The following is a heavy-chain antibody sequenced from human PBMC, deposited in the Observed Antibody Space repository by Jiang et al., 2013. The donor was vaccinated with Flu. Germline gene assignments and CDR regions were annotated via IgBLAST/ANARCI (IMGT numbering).Heavy chain of an antibody. CDR3: AHRLAGGSSDWNAGVFDY. CDR1: GFSLSDLRRG. V-gene: IGHV2-5*02. Sequence: TLTLTCTFSGFSLSDLRRGCGLDPSSPRKALEWLVFIYWDDDNRYSPSLKSRLTVTKDTSKNLVVLIMTDMDPLDTATYYCAHRLAGGSSDWNAGVFDYWGQGTPVTVSS. CDR2: IYWDDDN. D-gene: IGHD1-1*01. J-gene: IGHJ4*02.